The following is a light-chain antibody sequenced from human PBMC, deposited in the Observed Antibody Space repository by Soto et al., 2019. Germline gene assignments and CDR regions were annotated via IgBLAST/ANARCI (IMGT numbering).Light chain of an antibody. CDR2: AAS. V-gene: IGKV1-9*01. CDR3: QQLNSYPLT. Sequence: DIQLTQSPSFLSASVGDRVTITCRASQGISSYLAWYQQKPGKAPKLLIYAASTLQSGVPSRFSGSGSGTEFTLTISSLQPEDFATYYCQQLNSYPLTFCGGNKVEIK. J-gene: IGKJ4*01. CDR1: QGISSY.